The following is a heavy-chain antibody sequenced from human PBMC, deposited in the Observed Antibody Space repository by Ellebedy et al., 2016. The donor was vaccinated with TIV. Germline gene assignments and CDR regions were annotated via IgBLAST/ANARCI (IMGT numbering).Heavy chain of an antibody. CDR3: ARADYGDYGAYYHGLDV. CDR1: GYTLSDYY. V-gene: IGHV1-46*01. Sequence: AASVKVSCKASGYTLSDYYLNWVRQTPGQGLEWMGIINPRDGSISYVQKFQDKVIMTRDTSTSTVYMELSSLKSEDTAVYYCARADYGDYGAYYHGLDVWGQGTTVTVSS. CDR2: INPRDGSI. J-gene: IGHJ6*02. D-gene: IGHD4-17*01.